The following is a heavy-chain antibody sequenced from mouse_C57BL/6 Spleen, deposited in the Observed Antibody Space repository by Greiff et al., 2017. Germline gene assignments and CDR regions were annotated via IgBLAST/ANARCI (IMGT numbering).Heavy chain of an antibody. Sequence: VKLVESGPELVKPGASVKLSCKASGYTFTSYDINWVKQRPGQGLEWIGWIYPRVGSTKYNKKFKGKATLTVDTSSSTGYMELHSLTSEDSAVYFCARSYYDYDRDYAMDYWGQGTSVTVSS. CDR3: ARSYYDYDRDYAMDY. V-gene: IGHV1-85*01. CDR2: IYPRVGST. D-gene: IGHD2-4*01. J-gene: IGHJ4*01. CDR1: GYTFTSYD.